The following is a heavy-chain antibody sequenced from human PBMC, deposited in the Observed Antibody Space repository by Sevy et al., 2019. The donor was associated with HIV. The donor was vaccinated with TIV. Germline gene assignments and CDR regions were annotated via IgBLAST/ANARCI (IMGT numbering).Heavy chain of an antibody. Sequence: GGYLRLSCAASGFTFSSYWMHWVRQAPGKGLVWVSRINSDGSSTSYADSVKGRFTISRDNAKNTLYLQMNSLRAEDTAVYYCARDRAYCSSTSCYYYYYGMDVWGQGTTVTVSS. D-gene: IGHD2-2*01. J-gene: IGHJ6*02. CDR2: INSDGSST. V-gene: IGHV3-74*01. CDR1: GFTFSSYW. CDR3: ARDRAYCSSTSCYYYYYGMDV.